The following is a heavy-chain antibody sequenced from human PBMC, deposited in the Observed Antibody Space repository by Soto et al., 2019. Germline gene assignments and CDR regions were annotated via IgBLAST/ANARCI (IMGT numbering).Heavy chain of an antibody. D-gene: IGHD3-16*01. CDR3: DRVGGPNWFDP. V-gene: IGHV4-30-4*01. CDR1: GGSISSGDYY. Sequence: SETLSLTCTVSGGSISSGDYYWSWIRQPPGKGLEWIGYIYYSGSTYYNPSLKSRVTISVDTSKNQFSLKLSSVTAADTAVYYCDRVGGPNWFDPWGQGTLLTVSS. J-gene: IGHJ5*02. CDR2: IYYSGST.